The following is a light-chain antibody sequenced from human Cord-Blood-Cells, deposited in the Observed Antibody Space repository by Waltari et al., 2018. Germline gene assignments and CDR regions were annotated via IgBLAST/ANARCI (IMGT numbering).Light chain of an antibody. CDR2: AAS. V-gene: IGKV1-39*01. Sequence: DIQMTQSPSSLSASVGDRVTITRRASQSISSYLNWYQQKPGKAPKLLIYAASSLQSGVPSRFSGSGSGTDFTLTISSLQPEDFATYYCQQSYSTPNFGPGTKVDIK. CDR3: QQSYSTPN. CDR1: QSISSY. J-gene: IGKJ3*01.